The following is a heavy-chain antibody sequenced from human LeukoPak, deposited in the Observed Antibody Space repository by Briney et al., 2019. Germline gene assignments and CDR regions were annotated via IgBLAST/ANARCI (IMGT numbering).Heavy chain of an antibody. CDR1: GYSISSGYY. CDR2: IYHSGST. V-gene: IGHV4-38-2*02. J-gene: IGHJ6*03. D-gene: IGHD6-6*01. Sequence: KPSETLSLTCTVSGYSISSGYYWGWIRQPPGKGLEWIGSIYHSGSTYYNPSLKSRVTISVDTSKNQFSLKLSSVTAADTAVYYCARGGGLDYYYYYMDVWGKGTTVTISS. CDR3: ARGGGLDYYYYYMDV.